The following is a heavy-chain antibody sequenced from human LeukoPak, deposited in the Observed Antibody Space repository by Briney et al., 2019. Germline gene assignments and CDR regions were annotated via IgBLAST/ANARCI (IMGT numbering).Heavy chain of an antibody. CDR1: GGSISSSNYY. CDR2: IYYSGST. V-gene: IGHV4-39*01. J-gene: IGHJ5*02. D-gene: IGHD3-22*01. CDR3: ARHYLRLVDNDYYDSSGYLLNWFDP. Sequence: PSETLSLTCTVSGGSISSSNYYWGWIRQPPGKGLEWIGSIYYSGSTYYNPSLKSRVTISVDTSKNQFSLKLSSVTAADTAVYYCARHYLRLVDNDYYDSSGYLLNWFDPWGQGTLVTVSS.